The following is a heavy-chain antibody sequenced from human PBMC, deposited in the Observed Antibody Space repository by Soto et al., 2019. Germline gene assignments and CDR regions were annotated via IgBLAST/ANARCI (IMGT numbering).Heavy chain of an antibody. D-gene: IGHD2-21*01. CDR1: GFPFRDYA. Sequence: VQLVESGGGVVQPGRSLRLSCAASGFPFRDYAMHWVRQAPGKGLEWVAMYSFEGSDVYYADSVKGRVTFSKDNSKIPLYLQMNSLKTEDAAVDYCTRAMEYCGSECFYPHDYWGLGPQVTVSS. J-gene: IGHJ4*02. CDR3: TRAMEYCGSECFYPHDY. V-gene: IGHV3-30*04. CDR2: YSFEGSDV.